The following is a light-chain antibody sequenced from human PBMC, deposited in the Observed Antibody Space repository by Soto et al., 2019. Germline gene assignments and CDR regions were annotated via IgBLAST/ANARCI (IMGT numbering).Light chain of an antibody. CDR2: DTS. J-gene: IGKJ5*01. V-gene: IGKV3-11*01. CDR3: HQRNK. CDR1: QFLSSY. Sequence: VLTHCPPTMSFSTWECATLSCRASQFLSSYLAWYQQIPGQPPRLLIYDTSDRVTGIPARFSGSRSGTDFTLTISSLEPEDFAVYFCHQRNKFGQGTLLEIK.